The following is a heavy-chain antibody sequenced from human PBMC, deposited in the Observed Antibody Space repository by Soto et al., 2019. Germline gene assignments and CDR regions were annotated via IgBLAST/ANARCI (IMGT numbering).Heavy chain of an antibody. Sequence: ASVKLSCKASGYTFTVYYMHCVRQAPGQGLEWMGWINPNSGGTNYAQKFQGWVTMTRDTSISTAYMELSRLRSDDTAVYYCARGGGIVVVPAADYGMDVWGQGTTVTVSS. CDR3: ARGGGIVVVPAADYGMDV. V-gene: IGHV1-2*04. J-gene: IGHJ6*02. CDR2: INPNSGGT. D-gene: IGHD2-2*01. CDR1: GYTFTVYY.